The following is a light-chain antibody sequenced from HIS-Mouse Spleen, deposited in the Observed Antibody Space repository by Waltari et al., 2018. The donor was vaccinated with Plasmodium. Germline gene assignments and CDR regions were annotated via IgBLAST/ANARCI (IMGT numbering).Light chain of an antibody. Sequence: QSALTQPASVSGSPGQSITISCTGTSSDVGSYTLVSWYQQHPGKAPKRLIDEGSNRPSGVSNRFSGSKSGNTASRTIAGLQAEDEADYYCCSYAGSSTFVVFGGGTKLTVL. J-gene: IGLJ2*01. CDR2: EGS. CDR1: SSDVGSYTL. V-gene: IGLV2-23*03. CDR3: CSYAGSSTFVV.